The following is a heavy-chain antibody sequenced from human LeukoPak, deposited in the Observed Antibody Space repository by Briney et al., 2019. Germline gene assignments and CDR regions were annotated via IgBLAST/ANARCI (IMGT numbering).Heavy chain of an antibody. CDR3: ARDLGYCSGGRCYRNWFDP. CDR2: ISAGNGET. Sequence: ASVKVSCKASGYTFSSHGISWVRQAPGQGPEWVGWISAGNGETVFVQKFRGRVTMTTDTSTSTVYMELRSLRSDDTAVYYCARDLGYCSGGRCYRNWFDPWGQGTLVTVSS. J-gene: IGHJ5*02. V-gene: IGHV1-18*04. CDR1: GYTFSSHG. D-gene: IGHD2-15*01.